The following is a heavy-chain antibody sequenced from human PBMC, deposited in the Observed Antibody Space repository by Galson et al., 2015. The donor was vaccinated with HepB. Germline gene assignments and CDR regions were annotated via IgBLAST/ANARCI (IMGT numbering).Heavy chain of an antibody. V-gene: IGHV3-23*01. CDR2: ISGSGFFT. D-gene: IGHD6-19*01. CDR1: GFNFRRYA. Sequence: SLRLSCAASGFNFRRYAMSWVCQAPGRGLEWVSGISGSGFFTNYAASVTGRFPISRDNSTNKMYLQMNSLGAEDTAVYYCARPKDVGSGWSRVEWYFDLWGRGTLVTVSS. J-gene: IGHJ2*01. CDR3: ARPKDVGSGWSRVEWYFDL.